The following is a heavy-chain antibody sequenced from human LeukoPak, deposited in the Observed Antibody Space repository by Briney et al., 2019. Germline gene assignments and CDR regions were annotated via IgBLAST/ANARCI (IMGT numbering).Heavy chain of an antibody. V-gene: IGHV3-74*01. D-gene: IGHD4-23*01. CDR1: GFTFSSNW. J-gene: IGHJ4*02. CDR2: IASDGSST. CDR3: ARGRPHGNDY. Sequence: GGSLRLSCAASGFTFSSNWMHWVRQAPGKGLVWVSRIASDGSSTTYADSVKGRFSISRDNAKNTLYLQMNSLRVEDTAVYYCARGRPHGNDYWGQGTLVTVSS.